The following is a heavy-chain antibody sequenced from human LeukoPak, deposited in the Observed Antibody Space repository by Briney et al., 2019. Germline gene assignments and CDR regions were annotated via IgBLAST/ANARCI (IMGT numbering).Heavy chain of an antibody. Sequence: GGSLRLSCAASGFTFSSYALTWVRQAPGKGLEWVSAISGSGGSTYYADSVKGRFTISRDNSKNTLYLQMNSLRAEDTAVYYCAKDRTAMEPYYFDYWGQGTLVTVSS. D-gene: IGHD5-18*01. CDR3: AKDRTAMEPYYFDY. CDR2: ISGSGGST. CDR1: GFTFSSYA. J-gene: IGHJ4*02. V-gene: IGHV3-23*01.